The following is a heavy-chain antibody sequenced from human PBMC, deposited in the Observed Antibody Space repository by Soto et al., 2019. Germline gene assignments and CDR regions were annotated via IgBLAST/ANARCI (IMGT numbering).Heavy chain of an antibody. CDR1: GYTFITSYY. CDR3: ARDTGYDHDAFDI. D-gene: IGHD5-12*01. Sequence: ASVKVSCKASGYTFITSYYTHWVRQAPGQGLEWMGIINPTGTMTKYSERFQGRLTMTRDTSTSTDYMELSTLTSEDTAVYFCARDTGYDHDAFDIWGQGTMVTVSS. CDR2: INPTGTMT. V-gene: IGHV1-46*01. J-gene: IGHJ3*02.